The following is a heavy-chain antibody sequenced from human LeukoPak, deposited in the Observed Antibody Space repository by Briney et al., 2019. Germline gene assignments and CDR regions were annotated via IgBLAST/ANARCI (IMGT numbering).Heavy chain of an antibody. CDR2: INHSGSA. CDR1: GGSFSGYY. Sequence: PSETLSLTCAVYGGSFSGYYWSWIRQPPGKGLEGIGEINHSGSANYNPSLKSRVTISVDTHKNQFSLELSSVSAAATAVYYCARAGFCRGGSCYSFDYWGQGTLVTVSS. V-gene: IGHV4-34*01. CDR3: ARAGFCRGGSCYSFDY. J-gene: IGHJ4*02. D-gene: IGHD2-15*01.